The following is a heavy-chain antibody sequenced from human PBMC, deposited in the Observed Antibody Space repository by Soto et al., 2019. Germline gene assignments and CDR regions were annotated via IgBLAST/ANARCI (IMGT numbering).Heavy chain of an antibody. CDR3: ARPPLEYYYGSGSYYFDY. CDR1: GFTFSSYA. CDR2: ISGSGGST. V-gene: IGHV3-23*01. D-gene: IGHD3-10*01. J-gene: IGHJ4*02. Sequence: GSLRLSCAASGFTFSSYAMSWVRQAPGKGLEWVSAISGSGGSTYYADSVKGRFTISRDNSKNTLYLQMNSLRAEDTAVYYCARPPLEYYYGSGSYYFDYWGQGTLVTV.